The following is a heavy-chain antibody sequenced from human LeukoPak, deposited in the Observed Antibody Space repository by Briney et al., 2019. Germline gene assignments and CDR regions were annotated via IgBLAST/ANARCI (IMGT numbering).Heavy chain of an antibody. D-gene: IGHD2-15*01. V-gene: IGHV1-46*01. CDR2: INPNDGRT. J-gene: IGHJ4*02. Sequence: ASVKISCKASGYTFTSYHIQWVRQAPGQGLEWVGIINPNDGRTRYAQKFQGRVTMTRDMSTSAVYMELSSLKSDDTAVYYCARKSIVALFDFWGQGTLDTVSS. CDR3: ARKSIVALFDF. CDR1: GYTFTSYH.